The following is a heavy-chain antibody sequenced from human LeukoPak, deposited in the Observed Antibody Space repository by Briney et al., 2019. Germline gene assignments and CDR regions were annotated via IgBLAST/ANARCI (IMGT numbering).Heavy chain of an antibody. CDR1: GYTFSSYH. CDR2: ISSDGTNK. Sequence: GGSLRLSCAGSGYTFSSYHMHWLRQAPGKGLEWVAVISSDGTNKDYADSVKGRFSISRDNSKNTLYLQMNRLRANDTAVYYCARDRSQEFDPWGQGTLVTVSS. V-gene: IGHV3-30*03. J-gene: IGHJ5*02. CDR3: ARDRSQEFDP. D-gene: IGHD3-10*01.